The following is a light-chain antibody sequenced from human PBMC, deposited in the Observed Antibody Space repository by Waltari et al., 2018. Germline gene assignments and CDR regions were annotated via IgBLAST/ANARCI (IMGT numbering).Light chain of an antibody. V-gene: IGLV4-69*01. CDR2: LNSDGSH. J-gene: IGLJ3*02. CDR1: SGHSRYA. Sequence: QLVLTQSPSASASLGASVKLTCPLRSGHSRYAIAWHQQQPEKGPRYLMKLNSDGSHSKGDGIPDRFSGSSSGAERYLTISSLQSEDEADYYCQTWGTGIRVFGGGTKLTVL. CDR3: QTWGTGIRV.